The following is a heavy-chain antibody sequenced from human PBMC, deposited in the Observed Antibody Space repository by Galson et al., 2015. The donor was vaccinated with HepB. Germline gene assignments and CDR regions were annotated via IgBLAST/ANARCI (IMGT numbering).Heavy chain of an antibody. J-gene: IGHJ6*02. CDR1: GFPFNRHA. Sequence: LRLPRAASGFPFNRHALHCVRPAPGQGLAWVAAIPYDGRNQTYADSVNGRFPISRDAPRNTPHLQMNSLRAEDTAIYYCARDKDPSRSWVDGLIYYGLAVWGQGTTVTVSS. V-gene: IGHV3-30*04. D-gene: IGHD6-13*01. CDR3: ARDKDPSRSWVDGLIYYGLAV. CDR2: IPYDGRNQ.